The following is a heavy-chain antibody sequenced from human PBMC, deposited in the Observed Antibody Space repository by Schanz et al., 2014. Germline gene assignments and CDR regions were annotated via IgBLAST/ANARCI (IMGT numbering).Heavy chain of an antibody. V-gene: IGHV4-28*01. Sequence: QVQLQQWGAGLLKPSDTLSLTCAVSGYSINTSDWWGWIRQPPGKGLEWIGYIYYSGSTYYNPSRKSRVTMSVDTSKNQYSLKLRSVTAVDTAVYYCASKGLTTDAFDIWGQGTMVTVSS. CDR1: GYSINTSDW. J-gene: IGHJ3*02. D-gene: IGHD2-8*01. CDR3: ASKGLTTDAFDI. CDR2: IYYSGST.